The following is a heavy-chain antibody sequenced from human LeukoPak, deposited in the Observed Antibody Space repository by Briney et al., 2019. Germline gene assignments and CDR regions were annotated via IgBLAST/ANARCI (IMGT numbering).Heavy chain of an antibody. CDR2: IYHSGST. CDR3: ASVNSSGWYATTTFDY. V-gene: IGHV4-4*02. Sequence: ASGTLSLTCAVSGVSISSSNWWSWVRQPPGKGLEWIGEIYHSGSTNYNPSLKSRVTISVDKSKNQFSLKLSSVTAADTAVYYCASVNSSGWYATTTFDYWGQGTLVTVSS. CDR1: GVSISSSNW. J-gene: IGHJ4*02. D-gene: IGHD6-19*01.